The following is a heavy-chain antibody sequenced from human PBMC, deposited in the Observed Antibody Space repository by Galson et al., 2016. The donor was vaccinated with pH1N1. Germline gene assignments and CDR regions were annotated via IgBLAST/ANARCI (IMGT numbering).Heavy chain of an antibody. V-gene: IGHV1-24*01. Sequence: SVKVSCKASGYTFTELSMNWVRQAPGKGLEWMGGFNPDTGETMYAQNFQGRIIMTEDIPTETAYMEMTNLRSDDTAVYYCATGYRCTRTNCYGYYYHYMVVWGRGAAITVSS. J-gene: IGHJ6*03. CDR1: GYTFTELS. D-gene: IGHD2-2*01. CDR2: FNPDTGET. CDR3: ATGYRCTRTNCYGYYYHYMVV.